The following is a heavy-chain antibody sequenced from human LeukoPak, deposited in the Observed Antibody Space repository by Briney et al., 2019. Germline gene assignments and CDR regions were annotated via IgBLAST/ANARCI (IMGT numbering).Heavy chain of an antibody. V-gene: IGHV3-15*01. CDR2: IKSKTDGGTT. D-gene: IGHD3-10*01. CDR3: TAWGVDNLGPYYYYYGMDV. Sequence: NSGGSLRLSCAASGFTFSNAWMSWVRQAPGKGLEWVGRIKSKTDGGTTDYAAPVKGRFTISRDDSKNTLYLQMNSLKTEDTAVYYCTAWGVDNLGPYYYYYGMDVWGQGTTVTVSS. J-gene: IGHJ6*02. CDR1: GFTFSNAW.